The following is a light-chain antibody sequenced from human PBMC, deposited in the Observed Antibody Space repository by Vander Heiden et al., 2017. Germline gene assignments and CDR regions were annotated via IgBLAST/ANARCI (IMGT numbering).Light chain of an antibody. Sequence: QSALTQPASVSRSPGESITISCTGTYSDVGGYNYVSWYQQQHPGKAPKLVIYDVSNRPSGVSNRFSGSKSGNTASLTISGLQADDEAYYYCNSYTSSSTLVFGGGTKLTVL. V-gene: IGLV2-14*03. CDR2: DVS. CDR3: NSYTSSSTLV. J-gene: IGLJ3*02. CDR1: YSDVGGYNY.